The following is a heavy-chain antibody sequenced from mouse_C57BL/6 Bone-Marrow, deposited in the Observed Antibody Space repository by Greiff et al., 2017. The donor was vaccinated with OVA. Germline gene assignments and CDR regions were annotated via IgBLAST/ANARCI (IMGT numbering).Heavy chain of an antibody. V-gene: IGHV1-76*01. CDR2: IYPGSGNT. D-gene: IGHD2-12*01. J-gene: IGHJ2*01. CDR3: ARYSDYYFDY. Sequence: QVHVKQSGAELVRPGASVTLSCKASGYTFTDYYINWVKQRPGQGLEWIARIYPGSGNTYYNEKFKGKATLKAEKSSSTAYMLHSILTSEDSAVYFCARYSDYYFDYWGQGTTLTVSS. CDR1: GYTFTDYY.